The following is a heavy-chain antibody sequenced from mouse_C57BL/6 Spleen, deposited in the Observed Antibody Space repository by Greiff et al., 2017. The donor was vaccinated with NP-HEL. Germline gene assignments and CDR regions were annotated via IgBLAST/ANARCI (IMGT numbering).Heavy chain of an antibody. J-gene: IGHJ3*01. D-gene: IGHD1-1*01. Sequence: VQLKQSGPELVKPGASVKMSCKASGYTFTDYNMHWVKQSHGKSLEWIGYINPNNGGTSYNQKFKGKATLTVNKSSSTAYMELRSLTSEDSAVYYCARGYGSKAWFAYWGQGTLVTVSA. V-gene: IGHV1-22*01. CDR1: GYTFTDYN. CDR2: INPNNGGT. CDR3: ARGYGSKAWFAY.